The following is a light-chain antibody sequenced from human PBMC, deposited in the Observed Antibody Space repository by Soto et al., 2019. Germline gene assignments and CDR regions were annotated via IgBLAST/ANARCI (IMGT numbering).Light chain of an antibody. V-gene: IGKV1-33*01. Sequence: DIQMTQSPSSLSASVGDRVTITCQASQDIRKYLHWYQQQPGKAPKLLIYASSNLEPGVPSRFSGTGSGAYYTFTIRRLHPEDCATSHCQQYDSFPFTFGPGTKVEIK. CDR2: ASS. CDR1: QDIRKY. J-gene: IGKJ3*01. CDR3: QQYDSFPFT.